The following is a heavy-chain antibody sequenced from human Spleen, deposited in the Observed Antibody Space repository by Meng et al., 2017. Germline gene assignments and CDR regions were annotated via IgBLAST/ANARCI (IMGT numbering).Heavy chain of an antibody. CDR2: IYHSGST. Sequence: SETLSLTCAVSGGSISSSNWWSWVRQPPGKGLEWIGEIYHSGSTNDDPSLKSRVPISVDKSKNQFSLKLSSVTAADTAGYNCARELLWAIYGGGGVFDYWGQGTLVTVSS. V-gene: IGHV4-4*02. D-gene: IGHD2-21*01. J-gene: IGHJ4*02. CDR1: GGSISSSNW. CDR3: ARELLWAIYGGGGVFDY.